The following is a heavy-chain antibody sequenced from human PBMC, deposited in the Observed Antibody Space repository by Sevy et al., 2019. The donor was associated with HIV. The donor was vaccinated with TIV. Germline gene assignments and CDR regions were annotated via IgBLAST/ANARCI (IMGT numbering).Heavy chain of an antibody. J-gene: IGHJ3*02. CDR2: INHSGST. CDR3: ARHCSGTSCSHAFDI. CDR1: GGSFSGYY. Sequence: SETLSLTCAVYGGSFSGYYWSWIRQPPGKGLEWIGEINHSGSTNYDLSLKRRVTISVDTSKNQFSLKLSSVTAADTDVYYCARHCSGTSCSHAFDIWGQRTMVTVSS. D-gene: IGHD2-2*01. V-gene: IGHV4-34*01.